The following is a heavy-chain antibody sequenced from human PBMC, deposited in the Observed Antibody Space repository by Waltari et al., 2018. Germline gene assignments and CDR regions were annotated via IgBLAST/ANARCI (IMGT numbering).Heavy chain of an antibody. Sequence: QVQLVQSGAEVKKPGSSVKVSCKASGGTFSSYAISWVRQAPGQGLEWMGWIIPIFGTADYAQKFQGRGTITTDEATSTAYMELSSLRSEDTAVYYCARGPVLMATDPKYYFDYWGQGTLVTVSS. V-gene: IGHV1-69*05. D-gene: IGHD5-12*01. CDR3: ARGPVLMATDPKYYFDY. CDR1: GGTFSSYA. CDR2: IIPIFGTA. J-gene: IGHJ4*02.